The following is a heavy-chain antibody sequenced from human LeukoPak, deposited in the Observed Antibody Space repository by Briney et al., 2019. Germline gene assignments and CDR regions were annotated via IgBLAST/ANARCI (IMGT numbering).Heavy chain of an antibody. CDR1: GYSISSGYF. Sequence: SETLSLTCTVSGYSISSGYFWGWIRQPPGKGLEWIGSIYHSGSTYYNPPLKSRLTISVDTSKNQFSLKLSSVTAADTAVYYCARDYGDYGFDYWGQGTLVTVSS. V-gene: IGHV4-38-2*02. CDR2: IYHSGST. D-gene: IGHD4-17*01. CDR3: ARDYGDYGFDY. J-gene: IGHJ4*02.